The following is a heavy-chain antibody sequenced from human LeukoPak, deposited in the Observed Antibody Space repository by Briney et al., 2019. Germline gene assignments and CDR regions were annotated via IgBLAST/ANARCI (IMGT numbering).Heavy chain of an antibody. CDR1: GFTFSSYA. CDR2: ISYDGSNK. Sequence: QPGRSLRLSCAASGFTFSSYAMHWVRQAPGKGLEWVAVISYDGSNKYYADSVKGRFTISRDNSKNTLYLQMNSLRAEDTAVYYCARDTRENEVLYPFDYWGQGTLVTVSS. CDR3: ARDTRENEVLYPFDY. V-gene: IGHV3-30-3*01. D-gene: IGHD2-2*02. J-gene: IGHJ4*02.